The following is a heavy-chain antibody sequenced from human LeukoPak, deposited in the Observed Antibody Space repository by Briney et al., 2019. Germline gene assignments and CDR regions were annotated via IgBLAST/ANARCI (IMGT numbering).Heavy chain of an antibody. J-gene: IGHJ4*02. V-gene: IGHV1-69*01. CDR1: GGTFSSYA. D-gene: IGHD3-22*01. CDR3: ARGVAYDSSGYSDFDY. CDR2: IIPIFGTA. Sequence: SVKVSCKASGGTFSSYAISWVRQAPGLGIEWMGGIIPIFGTANYAQKFQGRVTITADESTSTAYMELSSLRSEDTAVYYCARGVAYDSSGYSDFDYWGQGTLVTVSS.